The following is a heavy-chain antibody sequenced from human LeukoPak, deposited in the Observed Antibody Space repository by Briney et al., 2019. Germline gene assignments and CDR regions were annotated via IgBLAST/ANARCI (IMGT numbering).Heavy chain of an antibody. CDR1: GYTFTSNY. V-gene: IGHV1-69*13. CDR2: IIPIFGTA. D-gene: IGHD2-15*01. J-gene: IGHJ6*02. CDR3: ARDFVVVVAATRPDYYYGMDV. Sequence: SVKVSCKASGYTFTSNYIHWVRQAPGQGLEWMGGIIPIFGTANYAQKFQGRVTITADESTSTAYMELSSLRSEDTAVYYCARDFVVVVAATRPDYYYGMDVWGQGTTVTVSS.